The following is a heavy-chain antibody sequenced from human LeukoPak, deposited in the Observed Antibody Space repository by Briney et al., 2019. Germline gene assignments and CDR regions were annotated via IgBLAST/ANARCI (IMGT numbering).Heavy chain of an antibody. Sequence: GASVKVSCKASGYTLTSYGISWVREAPGQGLEWMGWISAYNGNTRYAQKLQGRVTMTTDSSTSKAHMELRSLRSDDTAVYYCARGPIIDLVVIPAAADYYHMDVWGKGTTVTVSS. J-gene: IGHJ6*03. D-gene: IGHD2-2*01. CDR1: GYTLTSYG. V-gene: IGHV1-18*01. CDR2: ISAYNGNT. CDR3: ARGPIIDLVVIPAAADYYHMDV.